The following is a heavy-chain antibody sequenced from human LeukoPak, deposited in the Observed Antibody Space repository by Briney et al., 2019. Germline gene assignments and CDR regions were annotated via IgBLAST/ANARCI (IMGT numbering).Heavy chain of an antibody. V-gene: IGHV1-46*01. Sequence: ASVKVSCKASGYTFTSHYMHWVRQAPGQGLEWMGLINPSGSSTLYAQKFQGRVTMTRDMSTTTDYMELSSLRSDDTAVYYCARIVGAFGGGPDNWFDPWGQGTLVTVSS. J-gene: IGHJ5*02. CDR3: ARIVGAFGGGPDNWFDP. CDR1: GYTFTSHY. D-gene: IGHD1-26*01. CDR2: INPSGSST.